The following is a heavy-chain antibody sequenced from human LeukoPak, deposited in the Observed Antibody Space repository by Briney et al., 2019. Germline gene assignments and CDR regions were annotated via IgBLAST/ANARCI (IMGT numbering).Heavy chain of an antibody. CDR1: GYTFTSYA. Sequence: GASVKVSCKASGYTFTSYAMNWVRQAPGQGLEWMGWINTNTGNPTYAQGFTGRFVFSLDTSVSTAYLQISSLKAEDTAVYYCARGPWGDDSSGWYVVMDDAFDIWGQGTMVTVSS. D-gene: IGHD6-19*01. CDR3: ARGPWGDDSSGWYVVMDDAFDI. J-gene: IGHJ3*02. V-gene: IGHV7-4-1*02. CDR2: INTNTGNP.